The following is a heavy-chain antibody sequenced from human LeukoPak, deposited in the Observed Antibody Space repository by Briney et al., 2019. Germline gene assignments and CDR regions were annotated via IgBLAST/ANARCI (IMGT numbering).Heavy chain of an antibody. CDR2: MNPNSGNT. D-gene: IGHD1-26*01. V-gene: IGHV1-8*02. Sequence: GASVKVSCKASGYTFTSYDINWVRQATGQGLEWMGWMNPNSGNTGYAQKFQGRVTMTRNTSISTAYMELSSLRSEDTAVYYCARGCRSGSYLSRYYYYMDVRGKGTTVTVSS. CDR3: ARGCRSGSYLSRYYYYMDV. J-gene: IGHJ6*03. CDR1: GYTFTSYD.